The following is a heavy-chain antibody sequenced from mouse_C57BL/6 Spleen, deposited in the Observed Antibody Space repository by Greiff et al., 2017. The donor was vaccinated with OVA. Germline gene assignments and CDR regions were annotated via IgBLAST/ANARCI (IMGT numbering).Heavy chain of an antibody. CDR2: IWSGGST. D-gene: IGHD1-1*01. CDR3: ARKGTTAVATKNAMDY. CDR1: GFSLTSYG. J-gene: IGHJ4*01. Sequence: VKLVESGPGLVQPSQSLSITCTVSGFSLTSYGVHWVRQSPGKGLEWLGVIWSGGSTDYNAAFISRLSISKDNSKSQVFFKMNSLQADDTAIYYCARKGTTAVATKNAMDYWGQGTSVTVSS. V-gene: IGHV2-2*01.